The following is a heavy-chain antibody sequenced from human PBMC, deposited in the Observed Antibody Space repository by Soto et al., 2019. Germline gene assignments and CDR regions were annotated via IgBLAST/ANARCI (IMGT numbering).Heavy chain of an antibody. V-gene: IGHV4-30-4*01. CDR2: IYYSGST. CDR3: ARVTIFGVGLIDY. CDR1: GGSISSGDYY. D-gene: IGHD3-3*01. J-gene: IGHJ4*02. Sequence: QVQLQESGPGLVKPSQTLSLTCTVSGGSISSGDYYWSWIRQPPGKGLEWMGYIYYSGSTYYNPSLKRRVTISVDTSKNQFSLKLSSVTAADTAVYYCARVTIFGVGLIDYWGQGTLVTVSS.